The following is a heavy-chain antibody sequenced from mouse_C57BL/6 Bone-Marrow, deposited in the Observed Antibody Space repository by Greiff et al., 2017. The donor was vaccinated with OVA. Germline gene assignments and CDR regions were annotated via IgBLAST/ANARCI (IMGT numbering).Heavy chain of an antibody. CDR2: ISNGGGST. D-gene: IGHD1-1*01. CDR3: ARRGSSYYFDY. CDR1: GFTFSDYY. J-gene: IGHJ2*01. Sequence: EVQLVESGGGLVQPGGSLKLSCAASGFTFSDYYMYWVRQTPEKRLEWVAYISNGGGSTYYPDTVKGRFTISRDNAKNTLYLQMSRLKSEDTAMYYCARRGSSYYFDYWGQGTTLTVSS. V-gene: IGHV5-12*01.